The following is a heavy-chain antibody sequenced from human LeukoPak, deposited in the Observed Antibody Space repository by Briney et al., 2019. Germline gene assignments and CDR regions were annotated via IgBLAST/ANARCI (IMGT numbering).Heavy chain of an antibody. D-gene: IGHD1-26*01. CDR2: ISSSGSTI. CDR1: GFTFSDYY. CDR3: ARDRALVGATRNDAFDI. Sequence: GGSLRLSCAASGFTFSDYYMSWIRQAPGKGLEWVSYISSSGSTIYYADSVKGRFTISRDNAKNSLYLQMNSLRAEDTAVYYCARDRALVGATRNDAFDIWGQGTMVTVSS. V-gene: IGHV3-11*01. J-gene: IGHJ3*02.